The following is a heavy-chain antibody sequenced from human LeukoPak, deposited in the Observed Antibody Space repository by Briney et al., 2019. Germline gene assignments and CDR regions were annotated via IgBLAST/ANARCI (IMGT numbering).Heavy chain of an antibody. V-gene: IGHV3-21*01. J-gene: IGHJ4*02. Sequence: GGSLRLSCAASGFTFSSYSMNWVRQAPGKGLEWVSSISSSSSYIYYADSVKGRFTISRDNAKNSLYLQMNSLRAEDTAVYYCARDLGVRGVTIDYWGQGTLVTVSS. CDR2: ISSSSSYI. CDR1: GFTFSSYS. CDR3: ARDLGVRGVTIDY. D-gene: IGHD3-10*01.